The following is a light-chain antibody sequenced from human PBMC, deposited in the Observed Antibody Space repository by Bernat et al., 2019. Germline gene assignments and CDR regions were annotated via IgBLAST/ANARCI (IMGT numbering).Light chain of an antibody. J-gene: IGLJ3*02. V-gene: IGLV2-11*01. CDR2: DVN. Sequence: QSALTQPRSVSGSPGQSVTISCTGTSSAIGGYNYVSWYQQHPGKAPKLMIYDVNKRPSGVPDRFSGSKSGNTASLTISGLQAEDEADYYCCSFAGNSAWVFGGATKVTVL. CDR1: SSAIGGYNY. CDR3: CSFAGNSAWV.